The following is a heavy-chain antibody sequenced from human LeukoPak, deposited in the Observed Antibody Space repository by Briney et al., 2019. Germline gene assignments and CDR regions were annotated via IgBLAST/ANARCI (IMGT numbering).Heavy chain of an antibody. CDR1: GFTLSSYS. CDR3: ARDRYGSGSYYYAY. CDR2: ISSSSGTI. J-gene: IGHJ4*02. V-gene: IGHV3-48*01. Sequence: GGSLRLSCAASGFTLSSYSMNWVRQAPGEGLELVSFISSSSGTIYYADSVKGRFTISRDNAKNSLYLQMNSLRAEDTAVYYCARDRYGSGSYYYAYWGQGTLVTVSS. D-gene: IGHD3-10*01.